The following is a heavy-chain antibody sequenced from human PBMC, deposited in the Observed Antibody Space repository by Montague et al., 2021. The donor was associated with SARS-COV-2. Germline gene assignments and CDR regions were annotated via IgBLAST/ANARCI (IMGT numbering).Heavy chain of an antibody. D-gene: IGHD2-15*01. CDR1: GGSVSSVRYY. CDR2: IYYSGRT. Sequence: SETLSLTCSVSGGSVSSVRYYWSWIRQPPGKGLEWIANIYYSGRTNYTPSLTGRVTISVDTSKNQFSLKLSSVTAADTAVYYCARWALRGGGLPSFDIWGQGTMVTVSS. V-gene: IGHV4-61*01. J-gene: IGHJ3*02. CDR3: ARWALRGGGLPSFDI.